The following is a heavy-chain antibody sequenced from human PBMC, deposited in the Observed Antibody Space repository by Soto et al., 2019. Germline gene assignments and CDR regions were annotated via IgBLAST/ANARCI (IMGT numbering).Heavy chain of an antibody. CDR2: ISYDGSHK. V-gene: IGHV3-30*18. CDR1: GFTFTNYG. Sequence: PGGSLRLSCAAAGFTFTNYGIHWVRQAPGKGLEWVAVISYDGSHKYYADSVRGRFTISRDNSENTLYLQMNSLRAEDTALYYCAKDRGRGWEVPGKRGGQGTLVTVSS. D-gene: IGHD1-26*01. J-gene: IGHJ4*02. CDR3: AKDRGRGWEVPGKR.